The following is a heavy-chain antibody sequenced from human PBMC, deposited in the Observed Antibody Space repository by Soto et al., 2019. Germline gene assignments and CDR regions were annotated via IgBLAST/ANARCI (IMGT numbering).Heavy chain of an antibody. CDR3: ARGLDYDILTGYLN. D-gene: IGHD3-9*01. Sequence: QITLKESGPTLVKPTQTLTLTCTFSGFSLSTSGVGVCWIRQPPGKALEWLALIYWDDDKRYSPSLKSRLTITKDTSKNQVVLTMTHMDPVDTATYYCARGLDYDILTGYLNWGQGTLVTVSS. J-gene: IGHJ4*02. CDR1: GFSLSTSGVG. V-gene: IGHV2-5*02. CDR2: IYWDDDK.